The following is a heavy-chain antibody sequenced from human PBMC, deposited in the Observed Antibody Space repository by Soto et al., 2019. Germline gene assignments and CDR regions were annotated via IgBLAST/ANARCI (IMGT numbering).Heavy chain of an antibody. CDR1: GDSVSSNSAA. CDR3: AREVVEQWLAEHDAFDI. Sequence: SQTLSLTCAISGDSVSSNSAAWNWIRQSPSRGLEWLGRTYYRSKWYNDYAVSVKSRITINPDTSKNQFSLQLNSVTPEDTSVYYCAREVVEQWLAEHDAFDIWGQGTMVTVSS. D-gene: IGHD6-19*01. J-gene: IGHJ3*02. CDR2: TYYRSKWYN. V-gene: IGHV6-1*01.